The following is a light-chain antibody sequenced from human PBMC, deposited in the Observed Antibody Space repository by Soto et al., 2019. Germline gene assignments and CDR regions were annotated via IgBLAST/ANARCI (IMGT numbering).Light chain of an antibody. CDR3: SSYTIISTYV. CDR1: STDVGGYNY. J-gene: IGLJ1*01. V-gene: IGLV2-14*01. Sequence: QSALTQPASVSGSLGQSITISCTGTSTDVGGYNYVSWYQQYPGKAPKLIIYEVSDRPSGVAHRFSGSKSGNTASLTISGLQAEDEADYYCSSYTIISTYVFGSGTKVTVL. CDR2: EVS.